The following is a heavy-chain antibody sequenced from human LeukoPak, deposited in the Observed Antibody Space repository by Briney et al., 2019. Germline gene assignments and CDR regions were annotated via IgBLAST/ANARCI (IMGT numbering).Heavy chain of an antibody. CDR2: ISGSSSYI. CDR1: EFILSSYA. CDR3: ARGNINFDY. J-gene: IGHJ4*02. V-gene: IGHV3-21*01. Sequence: GGSLRLSCEASEFILSSYAMNWVRQAPGKGLEWVSSISGSSSYIYYADSVKGRFTISRDNAKNSLYLQMNSLRAEDTAVYYCARGNINFDYWGQGTLVTVSS.